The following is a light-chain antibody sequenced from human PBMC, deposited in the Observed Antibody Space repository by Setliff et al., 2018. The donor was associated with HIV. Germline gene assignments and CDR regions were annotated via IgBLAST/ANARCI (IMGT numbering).Light chain of an antibody. V-gene: IGLV2-14*01. CDR2: EVN. Sequence: SALTQPASVSGSPGQSITISCTGTSSDVGTYNYVSWYQQHPGKAPRLMIYEVNNRPSGVSDRFSGSKSGNTASLTISGLQAEDEADYYCSSYTSSSTDVFGTGTKVTVL. CDR3: SSYTSSSTDV. CDR1: SSDVGTYNY. J-gene: IGLJ1*01.